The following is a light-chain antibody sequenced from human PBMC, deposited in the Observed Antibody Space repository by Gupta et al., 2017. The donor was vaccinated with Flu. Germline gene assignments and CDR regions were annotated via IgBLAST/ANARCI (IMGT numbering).Light chain of an antibody. V-gene: IGKV3-20*01. J-gene: IGKJ3*01. CDR3: QQDCKASLT. CDR1: QSIRRSY. CDR2: GAS. Sequence: ARQSIRRSYLAWYQQKPGQVPRLLIYGASSWATGFPDRFSGSGSGTEFTLTISRLELEDVAVYYCQQDCKASLTCGDGTNVDIK.